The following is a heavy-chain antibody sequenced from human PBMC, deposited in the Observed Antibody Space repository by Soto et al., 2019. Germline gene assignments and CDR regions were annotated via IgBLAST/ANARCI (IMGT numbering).Heavy chain of an antibody. D-gene: IGHD2-2*01. Sequence: SETLSLTCSVSGDSMTKGDNYWTWSRQHPEKGLEWIGYIQESGSAYVRPALKGRVSLSLDTSKNQFSLSLSSVTAADTAVYFCVRDGRHCSSTNCLNYFDYWGQGTVVTVSS. CDR2: IQESGSA. CDR1: GDSMTKGDNY. J-gene: IGHJ4*02. CDR3: VRDGRHCSSTNCLNYFDY. V-gene: IGHV4-31*03.